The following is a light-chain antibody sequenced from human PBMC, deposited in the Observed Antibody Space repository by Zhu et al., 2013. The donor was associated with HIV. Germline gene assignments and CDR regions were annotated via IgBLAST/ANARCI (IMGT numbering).Light chain of an antibody. J-gene: IGKJ1*01. CDR2: GAS. CDR3: QQYGDSPRT. CDR1: QSVSSNY. V-gene: IGKV3-20*01. Sequence: EIVLTQSPGTLSLSPGDAATLSCRASQSVSSNYLAWYKQKPGQPPRLLIYGASIRATGIPDKFSGSGSGTDFTLTISRLDPEDFAVYFCQQYGDSPRTFGQGTRVEIK.